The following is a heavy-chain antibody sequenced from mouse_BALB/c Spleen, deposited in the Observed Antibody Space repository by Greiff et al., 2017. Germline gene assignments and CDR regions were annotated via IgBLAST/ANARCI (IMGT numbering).Heavy chain of an antibody. CDR3: AAYDYDGGAWFAD. CDR2: ISYDGSN. V-gene: IGHV3-6*02. CDR1: GYSITSGYY. Sequence: ESGPGLVKPSQSLSLTCSVTGYSITSGYYWNWIRQFPGNKLEWMGYISYDGSNNYNPSLKNRISITRDTSKNQFFLKLNSVTTEDTATYYCAAYDYDGGAWFADWGQGTLVTVSA. D-gene: IGHD2-4*01. J-gene: IGHJ3*01.